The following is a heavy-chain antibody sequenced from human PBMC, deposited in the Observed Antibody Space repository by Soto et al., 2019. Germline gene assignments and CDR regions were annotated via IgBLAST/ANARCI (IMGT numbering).Heavy chain of an antibody. CDR2: IYPGDSDT. CDR3: ATAYCGGDCYSWYYGMDV. CDR1: GYSFTSYW. V-gene: IGHV5-51*01. Sequence: GESLKISCKGSGYSFTSYWIGWVRQMPGKGLEWMGIIYPGDSDTRYSPSFQGQVTISADKSISTAYLQWSSLKASDTAMYYCATAYCGGDCYSWYYGMDVWVQGTTVTVSS. J-gene: IGHJ6*02. D-gene: IGHD2-21*02.